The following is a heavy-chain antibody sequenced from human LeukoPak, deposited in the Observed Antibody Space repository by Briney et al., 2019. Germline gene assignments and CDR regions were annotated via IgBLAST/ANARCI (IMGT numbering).Heavy chain of an antibody. CDR1: GGSISSYY. J-gene: IGHJ6*03. CDR3: ARLRPDIVVVPPGAYMDV. V-gene: IGHV4-59*01. CDR2: IYYSGST. Sequence: PSETLSLTCTVSGGSISSYYWSWIRQPPGKGLEWIGYIYYSGSTNYNPSLKSRVTISVDASKNQFSLKLSSVTAADTAVYHCARLRPDIVVVPPGAYMDVWGKGTTVTVSS. D-gene: IGHD2-2*01.